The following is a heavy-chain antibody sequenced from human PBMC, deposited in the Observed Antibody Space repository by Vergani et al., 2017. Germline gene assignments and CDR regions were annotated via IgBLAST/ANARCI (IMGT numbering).Heavy chain of an antibody. Sequence: QVQLQQWGAGLLKPSETLSLTCAVYGGSFSGYYWSWIRQPPGKGLEWIGEINHIGSTNYNPSLKSRVTISVDTSKNQFSLKLSSVTAADTAVYYFARGGVLGNYYYYYDMDVWGKGTTVTVSS. CDR3: ARGGVLGNYYYYYDMDV. CDR1: GGSFSGYY. CDR2: INHIGST. D-gene: IGHD3-16*01. J-gene: IGHJ6*03. V-gene: IGHV4-34*01.